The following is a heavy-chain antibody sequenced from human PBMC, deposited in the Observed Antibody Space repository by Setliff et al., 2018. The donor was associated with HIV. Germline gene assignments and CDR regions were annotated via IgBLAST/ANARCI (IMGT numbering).Heavy chain of an antibody. V-gene: IGHV1-2*02. Sequence: ASVKVSCKASGYSFSGYYMHWVRQAPGQGLEWMGWINPNNGGTSYAQKFQGRVTMTRDTSISTVYMELSRLSSVAAADTAVYYCARRYHDASGFYNSWGQGVLVTVSS. CDR2: INPNNGGT. CDR1: GYSFSGYY. J-gene: IGHJ4*02. D-gene: IGHD1-1*01. CDR3: ARRYHDASGFYNS.